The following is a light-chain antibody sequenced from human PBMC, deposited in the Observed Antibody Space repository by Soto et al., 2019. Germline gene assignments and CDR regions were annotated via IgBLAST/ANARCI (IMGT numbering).Light chain of an antibody. Sequence: QSVLTQPPSVSGAPGQRVTISCTGSSSSIGAGYDVHWYQQLPGTAPKLLIYGNSNRPSGVPDRFSGSKSGTSASLAITGLQAEDEAYYYCQSYDSSLSGPRVFGGGTKLTVL. CDR3: QSYDSSLSGPRV. J-gene: IGLJ2*01. CDR2: GNS. V-gene: IGLV1-40*01. CDR1: SSSIGAGYD.